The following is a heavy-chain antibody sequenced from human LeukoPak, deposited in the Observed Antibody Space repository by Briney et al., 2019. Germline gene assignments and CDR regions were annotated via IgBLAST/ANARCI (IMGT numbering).Heavy chain of an antibody. Sequence: GGSLRLSCAASGFSFSTYWMSWVRQAPGKGLEWVADIKQDGSEKYYVDSVKGRFTISRDNAKNSLHLQMNSLRAEDTALYYCAKTIGGSFFDYWGQGTLVTVSS. CDR3: AKTIGGSFFDY. J-gene: IGHJ4*02. D-gene: IGHD1-26*01. V-gene: IGHV3-7*03. CDR2: IKQDGSEK. CDR1: GFSFSTYW.